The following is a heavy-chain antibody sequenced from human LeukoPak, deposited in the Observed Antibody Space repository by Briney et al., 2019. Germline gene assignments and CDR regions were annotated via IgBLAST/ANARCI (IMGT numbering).Heavy chain of an antibody. J-gene: IGHJ4*02. V-gene: IGHV3-21*01. Sequence: GGSLRLSCAASGFTFSTYTIHWVRQAPGKGLEWVSSISSSSSYIYYADSVKGRFTISRDNAKNSLYLQMNSLRAEDTAVYYCARGHYYGSGSYYNAPDYWGQGTLVTVSS. CDR3: ARGHYYGSGSYYNAPDY. D-gene: IGHD3-10*01. CDR2: ISSSSSYI. CDR1: GFTFSTYT.